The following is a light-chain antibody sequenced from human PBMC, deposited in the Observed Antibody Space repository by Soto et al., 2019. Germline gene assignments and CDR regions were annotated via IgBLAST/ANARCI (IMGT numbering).Light chain of an antibody. CDR1: SSNIGNNY. J-gene: IGLJ2*01. CDR2: DNN. Sequence: QSVLTQPPSVSAAPGQKVTISCSGSSSNIGNNYVSWYQQLPGTAPKLLIYDNNKRPSGIPDRFSGSKSGTSATLGITGLQTGDEAGYYCGTCDSSLSAVVFGGGTKLTVL. V-gene: IGLV1-51*01. CDR3: GTCDSSLSAVV.